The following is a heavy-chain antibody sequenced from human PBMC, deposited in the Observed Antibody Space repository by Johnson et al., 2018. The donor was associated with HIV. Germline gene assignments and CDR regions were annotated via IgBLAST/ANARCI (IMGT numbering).Heavy chain of an antibody. CDR2: ISYDGSNK. J-gene: IGHJ3*02. D-gene: IGHD1-26*01. CDR3: ARGSGSYYSNAFDI. Sequence: VQLVESGGGVVQPGRSLRLPCAASGFTFSSYAMLWVRQAPGKGLEWVAVISYDGSNKYFADSVKGRFTISRDNSKNTLYLQINSLRAEDTALYCCARGSGSYYSNAFDIWGQGTMVTVSS. CDR1: GFTFSSYA. V-gene: IGHV3-30-3*01.